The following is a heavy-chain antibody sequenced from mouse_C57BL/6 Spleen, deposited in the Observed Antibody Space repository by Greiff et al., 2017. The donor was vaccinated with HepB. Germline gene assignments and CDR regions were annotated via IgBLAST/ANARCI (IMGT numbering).Heavy chain of an antibody. CDR1: GYTFTSYW. CDR3: AIEGYYYGSSPFAY. J-gene: IGHJ3*01. CDR2: IHPSDSDT. Sequence: VKLQQPGAELVKPGASVKVSCKASGYTFTSYWMHWVKQRPGQGLEWIGRIHPSDSDTNYNQKFKGKATLTVDKSSSTAYMQLSSLTSEDSAVYYCAIEGYYYGSSPFAYWGQGTLVTVSA. V-gene: IGHV1-74*01. D-gene: IGHD1-1*01.